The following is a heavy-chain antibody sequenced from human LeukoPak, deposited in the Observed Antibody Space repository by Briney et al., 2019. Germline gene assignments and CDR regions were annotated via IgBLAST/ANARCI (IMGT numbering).Heavy chain of an antibody. CDR3: AKVTATIKGSYYYYMDV. Sequence: PGGSLRLSXAASGFTFSSYAMSWVRQAPGKGLEWVSAISGSGGSTYYADSVKGRFTISRDNSKNTLYLQMNSLRAEDTAVYYCAKVTATIKGSYYYYMDVWGKGTTVTVPS. CDR1: GFTFSSYA. D-gene: IGHD5-24*01. CDR2: ISGSGGST. J-gene: IGHJ6*03. V-gene: IGHV3-23*01.